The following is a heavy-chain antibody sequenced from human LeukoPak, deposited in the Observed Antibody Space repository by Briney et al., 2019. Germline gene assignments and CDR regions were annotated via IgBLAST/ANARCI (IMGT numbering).Heavy chain of an antibody. CDR2: ISSSSSYI. J-gene: IGHJ4*02. V-gene: IGHV3-21*01. CDR3: ARDGEQLVRFDY. CDR1: GFTFSSYS. D-gene: IGHD6-6*01. Sequence: GGSLRLSCAASGFTFSSYSMNWVRQAPGKGLEWVSSISSSSSYIYYADLVKGRFTISRDNAKNSLYLQMNSLRAEDTAVYYCARDGEQLVRFDYWGQGTLVTVSS.